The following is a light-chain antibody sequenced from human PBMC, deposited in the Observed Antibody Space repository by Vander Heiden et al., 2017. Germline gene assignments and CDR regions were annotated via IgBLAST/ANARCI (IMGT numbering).Light chain of an antibody. V-gene: IGKV1-39*01. Sequence: DIQMTQSPSSLSASVGDRVTIPCRASQSISSYLNWYQQKAGKAPKLLISSASSLQSGVPSRFSGSGSGTGFTLTIASLRPEDVATYYCQQSYSAPLTFGQGTLVEIK. J-gene: IGKJ1*01. CDR2: SAS. CDR1: QSISSY. CDR3: QQSYSAPLT.